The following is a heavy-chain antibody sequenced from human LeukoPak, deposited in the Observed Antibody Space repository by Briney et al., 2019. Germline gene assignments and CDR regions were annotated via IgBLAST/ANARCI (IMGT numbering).Heavy chain of an antibody. Sequence: SQTLSLTCTVSSDSISSGDYYWSWIRQPAGKGLEFIGYINKKGGTFYNPPLKSRVSMSIDTSRNQFSLKLTSVTAADTAVYFCAREHKSYGDYPYYFDSWGQGTLVTVSS. CDR2: INKKGGT. D-gene: IGHD4-17*01. V-gene: IGHV4-30-4*01. CDR1: SDSISSGDYY. CDR3: AREHKSYGDYPYYFDS. J-gene: IGHJ4*02.